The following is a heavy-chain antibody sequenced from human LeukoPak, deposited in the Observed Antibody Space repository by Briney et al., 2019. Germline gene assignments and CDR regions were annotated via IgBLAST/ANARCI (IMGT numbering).Heavy chain of an antibody. D-gene: IGHD6-6*01. CDR1: GFTFSSYS. Sequence: GGSLRLSCVASGFTFSSYSMNWVRQAPGKGLEWVSYISITSDTIYYADSVKGRFTISRDNSKNTLYLQMNSLRAEDTAVYYCAKDSVIAARPPDYWGQGTLVTVSS. V-gene: IGHV3-48*01. CDR2: ISITSDTI. J-gene: IGHJ4*02. CDR3: AKDSVIAARPPDY.